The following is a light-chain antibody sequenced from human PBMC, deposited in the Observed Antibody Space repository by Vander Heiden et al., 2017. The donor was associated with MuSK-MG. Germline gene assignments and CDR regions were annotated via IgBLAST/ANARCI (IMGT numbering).Light chain of an antibody. V-gene: IGLV1-51*01. CDR3: GTWDGSLNAVV. J-gene: IGLJ2*01. CDR1: SSHIGNNY. Sequence: QSVLTQPPSVSAAPGQQVTISCPGSSSHIGNNYVSWYHQRPGTATKLLIYDNHKRPSGIPDRFSGSKSGTSASLGITGLQTGDEADYYCGTWDGSLNAVVFGGGTKLTVL. CDR2: DNH.